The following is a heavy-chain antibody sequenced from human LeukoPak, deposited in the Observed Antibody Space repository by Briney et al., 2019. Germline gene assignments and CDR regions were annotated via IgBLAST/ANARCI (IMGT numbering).Heavy chain of an antibody. V-gene: IGHV4-4*02. D-gene: IGHD2-2*03. Sequence: PSGTLSLTCGVSGCSISNSNWWSWVRQPPGQGLEWIGEISLTGLTHYNPSLESRVTVSLDKSKNQLSPNQTSVTDADTAVYYCARHRGYCSSTSCSYNWFDPWGQGTLVTVSS. CDR3: ARHRGYCSSTSCSYNWFDP. CDR1: GCSISNSNW. J-gene: IGHJ5*02. CDR2: ISLTGLT.